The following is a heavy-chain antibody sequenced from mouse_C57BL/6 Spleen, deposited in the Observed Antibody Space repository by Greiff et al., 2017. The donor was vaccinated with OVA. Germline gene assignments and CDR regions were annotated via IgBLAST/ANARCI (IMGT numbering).Heavy chain of an antibody. Sequence: EVNVVESEGGLVQPGSSMKLSCTASGFTFSDYYMAWVRQVPEKGLEWVANINYDGSSTYYLDSLKSRFIISRDNAKNILYLQMSSLKSEDTATYYCARDREYYFDYWGQGTTLTVSS. CDR1: GFTFSDYY. D-gene: IGHD3-1*01. CDR3: ARDREYYFDY. J-gene: IGHJ2*01. V-gene: IGHV5-16*01. CDR2: INYDGSST.